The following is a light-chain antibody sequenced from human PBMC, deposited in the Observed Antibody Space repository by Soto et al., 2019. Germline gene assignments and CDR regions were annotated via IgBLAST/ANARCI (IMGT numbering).Light chain of an antibody. V-gene: IGKV1-5*03. Sequence: DIQMTQSPSTLSASVGDRVTITCRASQSISSSLAWYQQKPGKAPNLLIFMASSLESGVPSRFSGSGSGTEFTLTISSLQPEDVATYYCQQYNTYSGTFGQGTNVEI. CDR2: MAS. CDR3: QQYNTYSGT. CDR1: QSISSS. J-gene: IGKJ1*01.